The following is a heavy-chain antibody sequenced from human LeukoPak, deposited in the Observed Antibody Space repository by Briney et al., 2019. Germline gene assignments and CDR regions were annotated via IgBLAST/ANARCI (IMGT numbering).Heavy chain of an antibody. J-gene: IGHJ4*02. CDR1: GYTFTSYY. CDR2: INPSGGST. Sequence: ASVKVSCKASGYTFTSYYMHWVRQAPGQGLEWTGIINPSGGSTSYAQKFQGRVTMTRDTSTSTVYMELSSLRSEDTAVYYCARDGNRGWFDYWGQGTLVTVSS. D-gene: IGHD3-10*01. V-gene: IGHV1-46*03. CDR3: ARDGNRGWFDY.